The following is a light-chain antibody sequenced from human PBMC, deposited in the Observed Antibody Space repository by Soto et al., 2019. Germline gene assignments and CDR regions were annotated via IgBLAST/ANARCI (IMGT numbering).Light chain of an antibody. V-gene: IGKV3-15*01. Sequence: EIVLTQSPATLSVSPGERATLSCRASQSVGSNLAWYQHKPGQAPRLLIDGASTRASGIPDRFTGGGSGTEFTLIISSLQSEDSAIYYCQHYNKWPRQWTFGQGTKVEVK. J-gene: IGKJ1*01. CDR3: QHYNKWPRQWT. CDR2: GAS. CDR1: QSVGSN.